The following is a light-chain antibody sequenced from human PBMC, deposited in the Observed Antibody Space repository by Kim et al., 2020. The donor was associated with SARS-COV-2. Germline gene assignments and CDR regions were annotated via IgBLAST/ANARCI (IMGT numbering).Light chain of an antibody. V-gene: IGLV3-1*01. Sequence: PGQTASPTCTGDKLGDKHACWYQQKPGQAPVLVIYQNSKRPSGNPERFSCSNSGNTATLAICGTQAMDEADYYCHALDSSTKVVFGGGTQLTVL. J-gene: IGLJ2*01. CDR3: HALDSSTKVV. CDR1: KLGDKH. CDR2: QNS.